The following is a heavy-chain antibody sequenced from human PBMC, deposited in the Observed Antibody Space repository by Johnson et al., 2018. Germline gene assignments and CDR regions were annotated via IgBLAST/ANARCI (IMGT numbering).Heavy chain of an antibody. V-gene: IGHV1-69*01. Sequence: QVQLVESGAEVKKPGSSVKVSCKASGGTFSNFAFSWVRQAPGQGLEWMGGIIPIFGTANYAQKFQGRVTITADGSTTAYMELSSLTSEDAAVFYWAWGYYSDTSGYYPYYDAFDIWGQGTMVTVSS. D-gene: IGHD3-22*01. CDR1: GGTFSNFA. CDR3: AWGYYSDTSGYYPYYDAFDI. J-gene: IGHJ3*02. CDR2: IIPIFGTA.